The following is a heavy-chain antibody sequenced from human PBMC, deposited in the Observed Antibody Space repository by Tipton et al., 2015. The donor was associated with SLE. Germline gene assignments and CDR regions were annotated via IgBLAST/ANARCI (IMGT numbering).Heavy chain of an antibody. D-gene: IGHD3-3*01. CDR1: GFAFRTYA. CDR2: IHSAGIRT. Sequence: SLRLSCAASGFAFRTYAMSWVRQTPGKGLEWVSLIHSAGIRTYYADSVKGRFTISRDNSKDTLYLQMNSLRAEDTALYYCAKGAGFELWRGYPAFWGQGTLVTVSS. CDR3: AKGAGFELWRGYPAF. V-gene: IGHV3-23*03. J-gene: IGHJ4*02.